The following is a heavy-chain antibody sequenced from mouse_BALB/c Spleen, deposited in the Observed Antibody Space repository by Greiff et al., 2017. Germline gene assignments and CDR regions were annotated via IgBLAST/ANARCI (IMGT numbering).Heavy chain of an antibody. CDR2: INPSSGYT. V-gene: IGHV1-4*01. CDR3: ARHGTMGSRGGFAY. CDR1: GYTFTSYT. Sequence: QVQLQQSGAELARPGASVKMSCKASGYTFTSYTMHWVKQRPGQGLEWIGYINPSSGYTNYNQKFKDKATLTADKSSSTAYMQLSSLTSEDSAIYYCARHGTMGSRGGFAYWGQGTLVTVSA. D-gene: IGHD1-1*02. J-gene: IGHJ3*01.